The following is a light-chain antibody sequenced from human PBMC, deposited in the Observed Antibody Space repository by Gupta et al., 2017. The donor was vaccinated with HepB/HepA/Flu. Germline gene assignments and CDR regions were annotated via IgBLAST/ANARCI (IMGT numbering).Light chain of an antibody. V-gene: IGKV3-11*01. CDR3: QQRSNWPPYT. CDR1: QSVSSY. J-gene: IGKJ2*01. CDR2: DAS. Sequence: IVLTQSPASLSLSPGERATLSCRASQSVSSYLAWYQQKPGQAPRLLIYDASNRATGLPSRFSGSGSGTDFTLTISSLEPEDFAVYYCQQRSNWPPYTFGQGTKLEIK.